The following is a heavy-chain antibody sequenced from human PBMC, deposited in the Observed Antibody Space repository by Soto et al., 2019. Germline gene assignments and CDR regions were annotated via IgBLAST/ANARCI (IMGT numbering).Heavy chain of an antibody. CDR1: GFPFSTYS. D-gene: IGHD3-10*01. CDR3: VRYSSGLLEDRDY. CDR2: ISATSRYI. V-gene: IGHV3-21*06. Sequence: EVHLVESGGGLVKPEGSLRLSCAASGFPFSTYSMTWVRQAPGKGLEWVSSISATSRYIYYADSVKGRFITSRDNAQNSLSLQMNSLRAEDTALYYCVRYSSGLLEDRDYWGQGTLVTVSS. J-gene: IGHJ4*02.